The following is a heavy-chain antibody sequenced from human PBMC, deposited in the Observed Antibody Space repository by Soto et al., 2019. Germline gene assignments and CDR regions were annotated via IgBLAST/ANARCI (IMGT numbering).Heavy chain of an antibody. J-gene: IGHJ5*02. Sequence: AAGKVSCKGSGCTFTSYTMNWVRQAPGQRLEWMGWINPDNGNTKSSQKFQDRVIITRDTSASTAYMDLSSLRSEDTAVYYCARGIATGQLAPWGQVTLVTVSS. CDR3: ARGIATGQLAP. CDR2: INPDNGNT. V-gene: IGHV1-3*01. D-gene: IGHD2-15*01. CDR1: GCTFTSYT.